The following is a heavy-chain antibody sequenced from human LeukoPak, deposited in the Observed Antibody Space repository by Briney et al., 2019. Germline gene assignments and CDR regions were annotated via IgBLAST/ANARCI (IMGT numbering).Heavy chain of an antibody. D-gene: IGHD2/OR15-2a*01. CDR1: GYSISSGYY. CDR3: ARDKGVISQSLDY. CDR2: IYHSGSP. J-gene: IGHJ4*02. Sequence: SETLSLTCTVSGYSISSGYYWGWIRQPPGKGLEWIGSIYHSGSPYYNPSLKSRVTISVDTSKHQFSLKLSSVTAADTAAYYCARDKGVISQSLDYWGQGTLVTVSS. V-gene: IGHV4-38-2*02.